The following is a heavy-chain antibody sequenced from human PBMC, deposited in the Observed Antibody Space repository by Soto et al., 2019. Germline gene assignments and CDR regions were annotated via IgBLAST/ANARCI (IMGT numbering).Heavy chain of an antibody. Sequence: GGSLRLSCATSGFTFSGYWMSWVRQAPGKGLEWVATIKLDGSEKYYVDSVRGRFTISRGDAKSSLYLQMNSLRAEDTAVYYCVKTYDFWSGYYEYWGQGTLVTVSS. V-gene: IGHV3-7*03. D-gene: IGHD3-3*01. CDR2: IKLDGSEK. CDR1: GFTFSGYW. J-gene: IGHJ4*02. CDR3: VKTYDFWSGYYEY.